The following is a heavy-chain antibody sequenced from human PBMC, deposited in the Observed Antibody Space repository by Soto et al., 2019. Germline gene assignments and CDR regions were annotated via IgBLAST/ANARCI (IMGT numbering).Heavy chain of an antibody. Sequence: GGSLRLSCAASGFTFDDYTMHWVRQAPGKGLEWVSLISWDGGSTYYADSVKGRFTISRDNSKNSLYLQMNSLRTEDTALYYCAKGNDRMEYQLLSASGIDYWGQGTLVTVSS. CDR3: AKGNDRMEYQLLSASGIDY. CDR2: ISWDGGST. D-gene: IGHD2-2*01. CDR1: GFTFDDYT. J-gene: IGHJ4*02. V-gene: IGHV3-43*01.